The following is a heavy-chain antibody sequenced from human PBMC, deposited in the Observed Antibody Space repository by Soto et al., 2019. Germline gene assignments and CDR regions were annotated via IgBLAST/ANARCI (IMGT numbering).Heavy chain of an antibody. Sequence: SVKVSCKASGGTFSSYAISWVRQAPGQGLEWMGGIIPIFGTANYAQKFQGRVTITADESTSTAYMELSSLRSEDTAVYYCASPYCSSTSCYRFVYYGMDVWGQGTTITVSS. CDR2: IIPIFGTA. D-gene: IGHD2-2*02. J-gene: IGHJ6*02. CDR1: GGTFSSYA. V-gene: IGHV1-69*13. CDR3: ASPYCSSTSCYRFVYYGMDV.